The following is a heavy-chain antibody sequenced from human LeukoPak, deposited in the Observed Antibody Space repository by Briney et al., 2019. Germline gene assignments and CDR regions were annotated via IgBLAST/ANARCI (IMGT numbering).Heavy chain of an antibody. CDR3: AKDVERLDYFDY. CDR2: MSYEGTNR. D-gene: IGHD3-9*01. Sequence: GGSLRLSCAASGFTFSSYGMHWVRQAPGKGLEWVAVMSYEGTNRYYADSVKGRFTISRDNSKNTLYLLMNSLRAEDTAVYYCAKDVERLDYFDYWGQGTLVTVSS. V-gene: IGHV3-30*18. J-gene: IGHJ4*02. CDR1: GFTFSSYG.